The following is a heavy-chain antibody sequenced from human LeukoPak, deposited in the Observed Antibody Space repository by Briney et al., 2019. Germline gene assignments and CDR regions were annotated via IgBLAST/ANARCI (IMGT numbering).Heavy chain of an antibody. V-gene: IGHV3-33*01. D-gene: IGHD3-22*01. J-gene: IGHJ6*02. CDR2: IWYDATNK. CDR3: AMGNGYVVRGDAMDV. CDR1: GFTFSRHG. Sequence: GGSLRLSCSASGFTFSRHGMHWVRQAPGMGLEWVAVIWYDATNKYYADSVKGRFTVSRDNSKNTMYLQMNSLRAEDTAVYYCAMGNGYVVRGDAMDVRGQGTTVTVS.